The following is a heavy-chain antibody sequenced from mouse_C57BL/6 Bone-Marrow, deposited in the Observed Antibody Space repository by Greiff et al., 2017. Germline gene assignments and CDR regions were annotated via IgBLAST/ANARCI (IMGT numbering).Heavy chain of an antibody. CDR1: GYTFTSYW. CDR2: IYPGNSDT. V-gene: IGHV1-5*01. Sequence: EVKLVESGTVLARPGASVKMSCKTSGYTFTSYWMHWVKQRPGQGLEWIGAIYPGNSDTSYNQKFKGKAKLTAVTSASTAYMELSSLTNEDSAVYYCTIDGDSSGPYFDYWGQGTTLTVSS. CDR3: TIDGDSSGPYFDY. D-gene: IGHD3-2*02. J-gene: IGHJ2*01.